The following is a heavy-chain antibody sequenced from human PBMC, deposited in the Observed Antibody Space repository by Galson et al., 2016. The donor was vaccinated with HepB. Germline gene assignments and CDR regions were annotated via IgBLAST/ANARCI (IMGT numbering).Heavy chain of an antibody. CDR1: GDSISSHDW. J-gene: IGHJ4*02. D-gene: IGHD2-21*01. Sequence: SETLSLTCGVSGDSISSHDWWSWVRQPPGKGLEWIGEIYHSGGTNYNPSLKSRVSISVDKYRNHFSLNLNSMTAADTAVYYCASNGLFSLDYWGQGTLVTVSS. V-gene: IGHV4-4*02. CDR2: IYHSGGT. CDR3: ASNGLFSLDY.